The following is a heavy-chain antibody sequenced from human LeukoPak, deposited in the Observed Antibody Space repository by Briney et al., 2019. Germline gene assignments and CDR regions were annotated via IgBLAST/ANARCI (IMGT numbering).Heavy chain of an antibody. J-gene: IGHJ3*02. D-gene: IGHD6-19*01. CDR3: ARSIEPETAVAVAVDAFNI. V-gene: IGHV1-69*13. Sequence: SVKVSCKTSGGTFSKYAISWVRQAPGQGLEWMGGIIPMFGTANYAQKFQGRVTITADESTSTAYMEVSRLRSADTAVYFCARSIEPETAVAVAVDAFNIWGQGTLVTVS. CDR1: GGTFSKYA. CDR2: IIPMFGTA.